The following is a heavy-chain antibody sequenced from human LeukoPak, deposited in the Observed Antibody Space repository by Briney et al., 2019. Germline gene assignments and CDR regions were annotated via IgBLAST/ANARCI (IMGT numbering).Heavy chain of an antibody. CDR3: ARDRGKDYFGD. CDR2: VRNDGFDT. V-gene: IGHV3-30*02. CDR1: GLTFTNHG. D-gene: IGHD4-23*01. J-gene: IGHJ4*02. Sequence: GGSLRLSCVTSGLTFTNHGFHWLRQAAGKGLEWVAFVRNDGFDTYHSNSVKGRFSISRDDSRNTVYLQMNSLTAEDTAPYYCARDRGKDYFGDWGQGTQVTVSS.